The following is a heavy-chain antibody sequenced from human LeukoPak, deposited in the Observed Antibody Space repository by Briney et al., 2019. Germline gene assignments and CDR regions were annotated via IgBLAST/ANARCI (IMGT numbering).Heavy chain of an antibody. CDR1: GFTFSSYS. V-gene: IGHV3-21*01. D-gene: IGHD3-10*01. J-gene: IGHJ5*02. CDR3: ARGRVTMVRGVIRAVGAWFDP. CDR2: ISSSSSYI. Sequence: GGSLRLSCAASGFTFSSYSMNWVRQAPGKGLEWVSSISSSSSYIYYADSVKGRFTISRDNAKNSLYLQMNSLRAEDTAVYYCARGRVTMVRGVIRAVGAWFDPWGQGTLVTVSS.